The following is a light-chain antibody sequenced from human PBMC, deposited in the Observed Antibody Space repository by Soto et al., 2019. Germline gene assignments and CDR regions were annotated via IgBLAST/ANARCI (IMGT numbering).Light chain of an antibody. CDR1: QSVSSY. CDR3: QQRSDWPPLT. CDR2: DAS. V-gene: IGKV3-11*01. Sequence: EIVLTQSPATLSLSPGERATLSCRASQSVSSYLAWYQPKPGQAPRLLIYDASNRATGIPARFSGSGSGTDFTPTISSLEPEDVAVYYCQQRSDWPPLTFGGGTKVEIK. J-gene: IGKJ4*01.